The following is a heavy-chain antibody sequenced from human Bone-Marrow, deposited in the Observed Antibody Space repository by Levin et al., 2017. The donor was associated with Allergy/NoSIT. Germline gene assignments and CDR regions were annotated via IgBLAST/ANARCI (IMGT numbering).Heavy chain of an antibody. V-gene: IGHV4-34*01. CDR1: GGSFSGYY. CDR2: INHSGST. D-gene: IGHD6-13*01. CDR3: ARQRGSSWGYYFDY. Sequence: SETLSLTCAVYGGSFSGYYWSWIRQPPGKGLEWIGEINHSGSTNYNPSLKSRVTISVDTSKNQFSLKLSSVTAADTAVYYCARQRGSSWGYYFDYWGQGTLVTVSS. J-gene: IGHJ4*02.